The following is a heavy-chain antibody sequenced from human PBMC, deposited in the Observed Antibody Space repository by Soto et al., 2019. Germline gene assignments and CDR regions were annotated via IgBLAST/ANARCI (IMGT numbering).Heavy chain of an antibody. Sequence: ASVKVSCKASGYTFTSYAMNWVRQAPGQGLEWMGWINTNTGNPTYAQGFTGRFVFSLDTSVSTAYLQISSLKAEDTAVYYCARGSGSGTLYYYYMDVWGKGTTVTVSS. CDR2: INTNTGNP. CDR3: ARGSGSGTLYYYYMDV. D-gene: IGHD1-1*01. J-gene: IGHJ6*03. CDR1: GYTFTSYA. V-gene: IGHV7-4-1*02.